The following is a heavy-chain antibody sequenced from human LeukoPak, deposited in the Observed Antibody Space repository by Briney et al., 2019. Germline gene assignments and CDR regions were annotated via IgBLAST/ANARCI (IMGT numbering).Heavy chain of an antibody. Sequence: GGSLRLSCAASGFTFRSYGMHWVRQAPGKGLEWVAVKSSDGNNKYYADSVKGRFTISRDNSKHTLYLQMNSLRPEDTAIYYCAKDQEVAAAGTWGSIDYWGQGTLVTVSS. CDR1: GFTFRSYG. CDR2: KSSDGNNK. CDR3: AKDQEVAAAGTWGSIDY. V-gene: IGHV3-30*18. D-gene: IGHD6-13*01. J-gene: IGHJ4*02.